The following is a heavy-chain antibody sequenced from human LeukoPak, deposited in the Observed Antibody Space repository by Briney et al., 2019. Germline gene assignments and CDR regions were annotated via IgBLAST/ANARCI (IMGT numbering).Heavy chain of an antibody. CDR1: GGTFSSYA. D-gene: IGHD6-13*01. CDR2: IIPILGIA. J-gene: IGHJ6*02. V-gene: IGHV1-69*04. CDR3: AAPGTDYYYGMDV. Sequence: SVKVSCKASGGTFSSYAISWVRQAPGQGLEWMGRIIPILGIANYAQKFQGRVTITADKSTSTACMELSSLRSEDTAVYYCAAPGTDYYYGMDVWGQGTTVTVSS.